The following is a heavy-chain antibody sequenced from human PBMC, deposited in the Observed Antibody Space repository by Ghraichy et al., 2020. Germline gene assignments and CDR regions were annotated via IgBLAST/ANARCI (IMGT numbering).Heavy chain of an antibody. D-gene: IGHD3-9*01. CDR1: GGSISSYY. J-gene: IGHJ5*02. CDR3: ARGVYYDILTGYYDNWFDP. V-gene: IGHV4-4*07. Sequence: SETLSLTCTVSGGSISSYYWSWIRQPAGKGLEWIGRIYSSGSTNYNPSLKSRVTMSVDSSKNQFSLKLSTVTAADTAVYYCARGVYYDILTGYYDNWFDPWSQGTLVTVSS. CDR2: IYSSGST.